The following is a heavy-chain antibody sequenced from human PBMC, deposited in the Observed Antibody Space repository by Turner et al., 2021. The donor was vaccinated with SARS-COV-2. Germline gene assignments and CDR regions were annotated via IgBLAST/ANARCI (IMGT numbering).Heavy chain of an antibody. CDR3: ARVLGFDYYESRGNRGFDP. V-gene: IGHV1-69*01. CDR1: GGTFTSYA. Sequence: QVQLVQSGAEVKKTGSSVMVACNASGGTFTSYAMTWVRQAPGQGLEWLGGIIPIFGTANYAQKFQGRVTITADESTSTVYMDLRGLRSEDTAVYYCARVLGFDYYESRGNRGFDPWGQGTLVTVSS. CDR2: IIPIFGTA. D-gene: IGHD3-22*01. J-gene: IGHJ5*02.